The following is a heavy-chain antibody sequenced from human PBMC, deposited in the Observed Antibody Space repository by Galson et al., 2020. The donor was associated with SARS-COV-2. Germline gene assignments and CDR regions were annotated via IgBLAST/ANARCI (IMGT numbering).Heavy chain of an antibody. CDR3: TRDRPAATSPTLTGFDP. CDR1: GYTFSDYY. Sequence: ASVKVSCKTSGYTFSDYYIHWVRQAPGQGLEWMGWINPNSGGTKYAQKFQGRVTMTRDTSITTAYMELSWLRSDDTAGYYCTRDRPAATSPTLTGFDPWGQGTLVTFS. CDR2: INPNSGGT. D-gene: IGHD2-15*01. J-gene: IGHJ5*02. V-gene: IGHV1-2*02.